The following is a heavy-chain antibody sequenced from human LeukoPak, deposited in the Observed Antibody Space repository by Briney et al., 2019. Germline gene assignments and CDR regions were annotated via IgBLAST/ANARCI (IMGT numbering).Heavy chain of an antibody. CDR2: INPNSGVT. Sequence: GASVKVSCKASGYTFIDYFIHWIRQAPGQGLEWMGWINPNSGVTNYAQKFQGRVTMTRDTSISTAYMELSRLDPDDTAVYYCAGVAYIFDSSGYYHGGDFDYWGQGALVTVSS. CDR1: GYTFIDYF. J-gene: IGHJ4*02. D-gene: IGHD3-22*01. V-gene: IGHV1-2*02. CDR3: AGVAYIFDSSGYYHGGDFDY.